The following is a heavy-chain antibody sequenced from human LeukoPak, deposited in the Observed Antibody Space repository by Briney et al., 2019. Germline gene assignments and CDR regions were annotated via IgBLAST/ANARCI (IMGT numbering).Heavy chain of an antibody. Sequence: PGGSLRLSCAASGFTFSSYAMSWVRQPPGKGLEWIGEINHSGSTNYNPSLKSRVTISVDTSKNQFSLKLSSVTAADTAVYYCARGRRGYSYAVRGFDPWGQGTLVTVSS. CDR1: GFTFSSYA. D-gene: IGHD5-18*01. V-gene: IGHV4-34*01. CDR3: ARGRRGYSYAVRGFDP. CDR2: INHSGST. J-gene: IGHJ5*02.